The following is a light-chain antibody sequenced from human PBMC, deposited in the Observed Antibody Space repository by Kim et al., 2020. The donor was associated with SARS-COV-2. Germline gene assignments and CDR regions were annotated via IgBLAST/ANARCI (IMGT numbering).Light chain of an antibody. CDR1: RRRTYY. CDR2: GTN. CDR3: KSRDKSGDHVV. J-gene: IGLJ2*01. Sequence: VGQTVRITSPGDRRRTYYASWYQQQPGQAPILVIYGTNSRPSGIPDRSSCSSSGNTASLTVTGAQAVDEADYYCKSRDKSGDHVVFGGGTQLTVL. V-gene: IGLV3-19*01.